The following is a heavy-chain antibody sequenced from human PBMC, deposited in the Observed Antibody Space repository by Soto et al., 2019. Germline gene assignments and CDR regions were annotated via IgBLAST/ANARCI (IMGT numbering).Heavy chain of an antibody. D-gene: IGHD7-27*01. CDR1: GFTFYNYG. J-gene: IGHJ4*02. Sequence: GGSLRLSCAASGFTFYNYGMTWVRLAPGKGLEWVSGISGSGASTYYADSVKGRFTISRDNSKNTLYLQMNSLRAEDTAVYYCARRLGISWYFDYRGQGTLVTVSS. CDR2: ISGSGAST. V-gene: IGHV3-23*01. CDR3: ARRLGISWYFDY.